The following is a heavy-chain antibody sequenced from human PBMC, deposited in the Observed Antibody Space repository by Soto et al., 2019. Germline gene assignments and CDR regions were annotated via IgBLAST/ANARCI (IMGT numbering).Heavy chain of an antibody. V-gene: IGHV4-31*03. CDR1: GGSIRSDGFY. J-gene: IGHJ6*02. CDR3: ARGPKNLGGSFYYGMDV. Sequence: QVQLQESGPGLVKPSQTLSLTCTVSGGSIRSDGFYWTWVRHLPGKGLEWVGFIYYSGSTYYNPSLKSRLTISMDSSRNQFFRRLNSVTAADMAVYYCARGPKNLGGSFYYGMDVWGQGTTVTVSS. CDR2: IYYSGST.